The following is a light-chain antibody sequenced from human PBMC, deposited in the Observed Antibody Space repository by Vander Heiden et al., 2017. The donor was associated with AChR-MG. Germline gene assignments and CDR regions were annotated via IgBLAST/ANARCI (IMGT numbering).Light chain of an antibody. J-gene: IGKJ1*01. CDR3: QQYNNWPPRA. Sequence: DIVMTQSPATLSVSPGERATLSCRASQSVSSNLPWYQQKPRRQPRRLIYGASTRAAAIPAEFSGRGSGTTFTLTISSLQSADFAVYYCQQYNNWPPRAFGQGTKVEIK. CDR1: QSVSSN. CDR2: GAS. V-gene: IGKV3-15*01.